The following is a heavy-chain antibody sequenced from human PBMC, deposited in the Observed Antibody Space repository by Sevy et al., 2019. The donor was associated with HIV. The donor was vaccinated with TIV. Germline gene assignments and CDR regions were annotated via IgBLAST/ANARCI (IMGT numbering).Heavy chain of an antibody. J-gene: IGHJ4*02. CDR1: GFTFSNAW. Sequence: GGSLRLSCAASGFTFSNAWLNWVRQAPGKGLEWVGRIKSKTDGGTTDYAAPVKGRFTISRDDSKNTLYLQMNSLKTEDTALYYCPTDPYSHDSTGFQPYFDYWGQGTLVTVSS. CDR2: IKSKTDGGTT. D-gene: IGHD3-22*01. CDR3: PTDPYSHDSTGFQPYFDY. V-gene: IGHV3-15*07.